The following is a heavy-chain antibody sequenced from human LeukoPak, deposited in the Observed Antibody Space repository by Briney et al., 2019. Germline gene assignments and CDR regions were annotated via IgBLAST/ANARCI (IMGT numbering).Heavy chain of an antibody. V-gene: IGHV3-23*01. CDR3: AKDLSGRRGPFSSGWYGFDC. J-gene: IGHJ4*02. CDR2: ISGSGGST. D-gene: IGHD6-19*01. Sequence: GGSLRLSCAASGFTFSSYAMSWVRQAPGKGMEWVSAISGSGGSTYYADSVKGRFTISRDNSKNTLYLQMNSLRAEDTAVYYCAKDLSGRRGPFSSGWYGFDCWGQGTLVTVSS. CDR1: GFTFSSYA.